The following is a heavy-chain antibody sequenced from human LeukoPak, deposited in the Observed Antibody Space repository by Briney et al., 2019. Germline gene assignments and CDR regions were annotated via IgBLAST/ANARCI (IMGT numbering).Heavy chain of an antibody. CDR3: ARGGGDSSGYYSNDY. CDR1: GYTFTSSD. D-gene: IGHD3-22*01. Sequence: ASVKVSCKASGYTFTSSDINWVRQATGQGLEWMGWMNPNSGNTGYTQKFQGRVTMTRNTSISTAYMELSSLRSEDTAVYYCARGGGDSSGYYSNDYWGQGTLVTVSS. J-gene: IGHJ4*02. V-gene: IGHV1-8*01. CDR2: MNPNSGNT.